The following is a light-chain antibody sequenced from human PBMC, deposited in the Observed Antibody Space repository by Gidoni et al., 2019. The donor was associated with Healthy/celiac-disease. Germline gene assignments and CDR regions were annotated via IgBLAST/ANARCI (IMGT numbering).Light chain of an antibody. Sequence: DIQMTQYTSNLSASVGDRVTITCRASQSISSWLAWYQQKPGKAPKLLIYKASSLESGVPSRFSGSGSWTEFTLTISSLQPDDFATYYCQQYNSYPYTFGQGTKLEIK. CDR1: QSISSW. CDR3: QQYNSYPYT. J-gene: IGKJ2*01. V-gene: IGKV1-5*03. CDR2: KAS.